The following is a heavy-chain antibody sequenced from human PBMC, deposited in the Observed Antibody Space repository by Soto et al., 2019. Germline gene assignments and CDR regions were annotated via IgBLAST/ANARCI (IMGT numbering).Heavy chain of an antibody. J-gene: IGHJ6*02. CDR3: ARERYSNYAGSYYYYGMDV. V-gene: IGHV1-69*01. D-gene: IGHD4-4*01. CDR1: GGTFSSYA. CDR2: IIPIFGTA. Sequence: QVQLVQSGAEVKKPGSSVKVSCKASGGTFSSYAISWVRQAPGQGLEWMGGIIPIFGTANYAQKFQGRVTITADESTSTAYMELSSLRSEDTAVYYCARERYSNYAGSYYYYGMDVWGQGTTVTVSS.